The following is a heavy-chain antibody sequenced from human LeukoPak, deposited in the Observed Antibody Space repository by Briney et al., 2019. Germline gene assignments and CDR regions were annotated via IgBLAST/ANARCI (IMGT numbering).Heavy chain of an antibody. CDR2: ISSSGSTI. CDR3: AELGITMIGGV. V-gene: IGHV3-48*03. J-gene: IGHJ6*04. Sequence: PGGSLRLSCAASVFTFSSYEMNWVRQAPGKGLEWVSYISSSGSTIYYADSVKGRFTISSDNAKNSLYLQMNSLRAEDTAVYYCAELGITMIGGVWGKGTTVTISS. D-gene: IGHD3-10*02. CDR1: VFTFSSYE.